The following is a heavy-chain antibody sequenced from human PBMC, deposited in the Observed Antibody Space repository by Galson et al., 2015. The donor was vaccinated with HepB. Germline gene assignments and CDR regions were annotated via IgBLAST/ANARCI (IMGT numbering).Heavy chain of an antibody. CDR2: ISGSGGST. Sequence: LRLSCAASGFTFSSYAMSWVRQAPGKGLEWVSAISGSGGSTYYADSVKGRFTISRDNSKNTLYLQMNSLRAEDTAAYYCAKDRDYGDYVGWFDPWGQGTLVTVSS. J-gene: IGHJ5*02. CDR3: AKDRDYGDYVGWFDP. CDR1: GFTFSSYA. D-gene: IGHD4-17*01. V-gene: IGHV3-23*01.